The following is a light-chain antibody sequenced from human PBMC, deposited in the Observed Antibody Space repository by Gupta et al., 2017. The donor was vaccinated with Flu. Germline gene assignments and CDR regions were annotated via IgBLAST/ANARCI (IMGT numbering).Light chain of an antibody. V-gene: IGKV3-15*01. CDR1: QSVSNN. CDR3: QSYNNWPPMYT. CDR2: GAS. J-gene: IGKJ2*01. Sequence: ERVLTQSPATLSVTPGERVTLSCRASQSVSNNLAWYQQKPGQAPRLLIYGASTRATGIPARFSGSGSGTEFTLSISSLESEDFAVYFCQSYNNWPPMYTFGQGTKLEIK.